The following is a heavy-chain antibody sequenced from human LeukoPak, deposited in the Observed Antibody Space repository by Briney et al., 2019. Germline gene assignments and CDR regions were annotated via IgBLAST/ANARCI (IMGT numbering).Heavy chain of an antibody. Sequence: ASVKVSCKASGGTFSSYAISWVRQAPGQGLEWMGGIIPIFGTANYAQKFQGRVTITTDESTSTAYMELSSLRSEGTAVYYCARSYYYDSSGYMLFDYWGQGTLVTVSS. J-gene: IGHJ4*02. CDR1: GGTFSSYA. CDR2: IIPIFGTA. V-gene: IGHV1-69*05. D-gene: IGHD3-22*01. CDR3: ARSYYYDSSGYMLFDY.